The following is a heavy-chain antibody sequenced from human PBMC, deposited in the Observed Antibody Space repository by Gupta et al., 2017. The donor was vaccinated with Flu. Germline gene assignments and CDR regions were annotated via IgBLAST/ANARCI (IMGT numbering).Heavy chain of an antibody. CDR1: GFPFRFYA. D-gene: IGHD1-1*01. J-gene: IGHJ6*02. CDR3: AKDLQQLDPSNYFYGLDV. V-gene: IGHV3-23*01. CDR2: ISYDGSST. Sequence: EMQLFESGGDLVAPGGSLRLSCAVSGFPFRFYALTLVRPTPGKGLEWVSSISYDGSSTYYADSVKGRFTVSRDNTKNTLWLDMTRLRGDDTAVYYCAKDLQQLDPSNYFYGLDVWGQGTTVTVSS.